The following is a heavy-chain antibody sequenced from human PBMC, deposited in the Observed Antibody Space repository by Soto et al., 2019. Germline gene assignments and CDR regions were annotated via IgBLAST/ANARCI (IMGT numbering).Heavy chain of an antibody. CDR1: GGSFSGYY. V-gene: IGHV4-34*01. J-gene: IGHJ4*02. D-gene: IGHD6-19*01. Sequence: PSETLSLTCAVYGGSFSGYYWSWIRQPPGKGLEWIGEINHSGSTNYNPSLKSRVTISVDTSKNQFSLKLSSVTAADTAVYYCSRGPWLAYFDYWGQGTLVTVSS. CDR3: SRGPWLAYFDY. CDR2: INHSGST.